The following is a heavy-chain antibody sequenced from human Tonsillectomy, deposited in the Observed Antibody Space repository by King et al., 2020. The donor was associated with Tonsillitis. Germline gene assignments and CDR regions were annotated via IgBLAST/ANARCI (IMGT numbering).Heavy chain of an antibody. D-gene: IGHD1-14*01. Sequence: VQLVESGGGLVQPGGSLRLSCAASGFSISNYAMSWVRQAPGKGLEWVSVINSVGGRTYYTDSVKGRFTISRDNPENTLYLELSSLGAEDTAVYYCAKDATGNRFNRMDVWGQGTTVTVSS. CDR2: INSVGGRT. J-gene: IGHJ6*02. V-gene: IGHV3-23*04. CDR3: AKDATGNRFNRMDV. CDR1: GFSISNYA.